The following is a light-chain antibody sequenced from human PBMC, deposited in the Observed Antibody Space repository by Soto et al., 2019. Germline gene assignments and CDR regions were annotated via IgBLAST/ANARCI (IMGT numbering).Light chain of an antibody. Sequence: QLVLTQPRSVSGSPGQSVTISCTGTSSDVGGYNYVSWYQQHPGKAPKLMIYDVTKRPSGVPDRFSGSKSGNTASLTISGLQAEDEADYYCCSYAGTYDPYVFGSGTKLTVL. CDR3: CSYAGTYDPYV. CDR1: SSDVGGYNY. J-gene: IGLJ1*01. V-gene: IGLV2-11*01. CDR2: DVT.